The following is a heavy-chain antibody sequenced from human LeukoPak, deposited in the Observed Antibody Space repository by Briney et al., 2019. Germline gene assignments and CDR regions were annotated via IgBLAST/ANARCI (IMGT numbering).Heavy chain of an antibody. J-gene: IGHJ4*02. Sequence: ASVKVSCKASGYTFTGYYMHWVRQAPGQGLEWMGWINPNSGGTNYAQKFQGRVTMTRDTSISTAYMELSRLRSDDTAVYYCARARYYYDSSGYCYFDYWGQGTLVTVSS. V-gene: IGHV1-2*02. CDR3: ARARYYYDSSGYCYFDY. CDR1: GYTFTGYY. D-gene: IGHD3-22*01. CDR2: INPNSGGT.